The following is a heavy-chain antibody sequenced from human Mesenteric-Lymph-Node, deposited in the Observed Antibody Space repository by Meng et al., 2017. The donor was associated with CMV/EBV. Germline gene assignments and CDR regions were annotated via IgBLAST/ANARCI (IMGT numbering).Heavy chain of an antibody. J-gene: IGHJ4*02. CDR1: GYTFSNYY. CDR3: AREVGVAASGTGYFDY. Sequence: GYTFSNYYMHWVRQAPGQGLEWMGIINPSGGSTRYTQKFEGRVTMTRDTSTSTVYMELRSLRSEDTAVYYCAREVGVAASGTGYFDYWGQGTLVTVSS. V-gene: IGHV1-46*01. CDR2: INPSGGST. D-gene: IGHD6-13*01.